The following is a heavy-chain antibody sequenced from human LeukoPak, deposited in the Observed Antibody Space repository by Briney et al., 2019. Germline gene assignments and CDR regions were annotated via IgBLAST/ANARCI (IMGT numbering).Heavy chain of an antibody. CDR3: ARDSQHSNSFDY. Sequence: SETLSLTCTVSGGSISSYYWSWIRQPPGKGLEWIGYIYYSGSTKCNPSLKSRVTISVDTSENQFSLKLSSVTAADTAVYYCARDSQHSNSFDYWGQGTLVTVSS. D-gene: IGHD4-11*01. CDR2: IYYSGST. J-gene: IGHJ4*02. V-gene: IGHV4-59*01. CDR1: GGSISSYY.